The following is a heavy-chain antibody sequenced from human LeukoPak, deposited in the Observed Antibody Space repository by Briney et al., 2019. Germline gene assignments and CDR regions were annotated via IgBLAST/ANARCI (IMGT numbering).Heavy chain of an antibody. CDR1: GGSISSYY. CDR3: ARAYCGGDCYHHDAFDI. D-gene: IGHD2-21*02. J-gene: IGHJ3*02. Sequence: KPSETLSLTCTVSGGSISSYYWSWIRQPPGKGLEWIGYIYYSGGPKYNPSLKSRVTISVDTSKNQFSLKLSSVTAADTAVYYCARAYCGGDCYHHDAFDIWGQGTMVTVSS. V-gene: IGHV4-59*12. CDR2: IYYSGGP.